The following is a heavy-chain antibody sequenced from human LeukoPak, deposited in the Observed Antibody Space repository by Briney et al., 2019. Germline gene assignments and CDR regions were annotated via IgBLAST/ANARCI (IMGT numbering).Heavy chain of an antibody. D-gene: IGHD3-3*01. CDR2: VYYRGNT. J-gene: IGHJ4*02. CDR1: GGSISSTTYY. CDR3: ARLWSGLRPPDY. V-gene: IGHV4-39*01. Sequence: SETLSLTCTVSGGSISSTTYYWGWIRQPPGKGLEWIGSVYYRGNTYYNPSLKSRVTISVVTSKSQFSLRLNSVTAADTSVYYCARLWSGLRPPDYWGRGTLVTVSS.